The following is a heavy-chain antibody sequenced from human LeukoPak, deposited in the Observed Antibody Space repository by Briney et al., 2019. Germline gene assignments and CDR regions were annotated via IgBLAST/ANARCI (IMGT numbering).Heavy chain of an antibody. CDR3: ARQGELLTPIAY. V-gene: IGHV4-4*07. J-gene: IGHJ4*02. Sequence: SETLSLTCIVSGGSISGYYWSWIRQPAGKGLEWIGHMDTSGHTNYNSSLMSRVTMSGDTSKNQFSLRLTSVTAADTAVYYCARQGELLTPIAYWGQGTLVTVSS. CDR2: MDTSGHT. D-gene: IGHD1-26*01. CDR1: GGSISGYY.